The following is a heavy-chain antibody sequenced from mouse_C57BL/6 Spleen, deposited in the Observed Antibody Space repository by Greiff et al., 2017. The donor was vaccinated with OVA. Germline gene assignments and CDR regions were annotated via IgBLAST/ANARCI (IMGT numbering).Heavy chain of an antibody. CDR1: GYTFTSYG. V-gene: IGHV1-81*01. CDR3: ATNYYGSRGGSYAMDD. Sequence: QVQLQQSGAELARPGASVKLSCKASGYTFTSYGISWVKQRTGQGLEWIGEIYPRSGNTYYNEKFKGKATLTADKSSSTAYMELRSLTSEDSAVYFCATNYYGSRGGSYAMDDWGQGTSVTVSS. CDR2: IYPRSGNT. D-gene: IGHD1-1*01. J-gene: IGHJ4*01.